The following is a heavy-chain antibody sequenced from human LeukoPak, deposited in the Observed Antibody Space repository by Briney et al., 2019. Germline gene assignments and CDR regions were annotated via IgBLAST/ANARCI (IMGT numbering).Heavy chain of an antibody. CDR3: AKEDGSWSEYYYYGMDV. Sequence: GGSLRLSCAASGFTFDDYTMHWVRQAPGKGLEWVSLISWDGGSTYYADSVKGRFTISRDNSKNSLYLQMNSLRTEDTALYYCAKEDGSWSEYYYYGMDVWGQGTTVTVSS. CDR1: GFTFDDYT. D-gene: IGHD6-13*01. V-gene: IGHV3-43*01. J-gene: IGHJ6*02. CDR2: ISWDGGST.